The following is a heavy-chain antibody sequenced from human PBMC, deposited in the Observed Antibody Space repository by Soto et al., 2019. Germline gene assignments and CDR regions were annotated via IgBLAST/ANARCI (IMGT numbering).Heavy chain of an antibody. CDR1: GGTFSSYA. J-gene: IGHJ4*02. V-gene: IGHV1-69*01. CDR3: ARGGVSGYPDY. D-gene: IGHD3-22*01. Sequence: QVQLVQSGAEVKKPGSSVTVSCKASGGTFSSYAISWVRQAPGQGLEWMGGTIPIFGTANYAQKFQGRVTITADESTSTAYMELSSLRSEATAVYYCARGGVSGYPDYWGQGTLVTVSS. CDR2: TIPIFGTA.